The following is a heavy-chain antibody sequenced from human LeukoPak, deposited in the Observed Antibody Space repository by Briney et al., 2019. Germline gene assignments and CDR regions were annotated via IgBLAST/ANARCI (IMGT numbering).Heavy chain of an antibody. Sequence: PGGSLRLSCTASGFTFTNYWMSWVRQAPGKGLEWVANIKQDGNEKHYVDSVRGRFTISRDNAKNSVFLQMNSLRAEDTAVYYCARDGYKDRYFDYWGQGTLVTVSA. CDR2: IKQDGNEK. CDR1: GFTFTNYW. J-gene: IGHJ4*02. CDR3: ARDGYKDRYFDY. V-gene: IGHV3-7*01. D-gene: IGHD5-24*01.